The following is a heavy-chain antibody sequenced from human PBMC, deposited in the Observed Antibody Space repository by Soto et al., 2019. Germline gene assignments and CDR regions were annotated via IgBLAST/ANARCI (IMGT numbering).Heavy chain of an antibody. CDR1: GGSISSGGYY. J-gene: IGHJ3*02. D-gene: IGHD4-17*01. V-gene: IGHV4-31*03. CDR2: IYYSGST. CDR3: ARPNFYDYGDYVDLAGAFDI. Sequence: QVQLQESGPGLVKPSQTLSLTCTVSGGSISSGGYYWSWIRQHPGKGLEWIGYIYYSGSTYYNPHLKSRLTISVDTSKNQFSLKLSSVTAADTAVYYCARPNFYDYGDYVDLAGAFDIWGQGTMVTVSS.